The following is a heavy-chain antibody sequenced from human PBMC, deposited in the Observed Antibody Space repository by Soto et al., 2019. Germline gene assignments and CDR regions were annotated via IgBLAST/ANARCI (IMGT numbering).Heavy chain of an antibody. Sequence: GGSLRLSCAASGFTVSSNYMSWVRQAPGKGLEWVSVIYSRGSTYYADSVKGRFTISRDNSKNTLYLQMNSLRAEDTAVYYCASDLSGSSSSGLGATYYYGMDVWGKGTTVTVSS. V-gene: IGHV3-53*01. J-gene: IGHJ6*04. CDR1: GFTVSSNY. CDR2: IYSRGST. D-gene: IGHD6-19*01. CDR3: ASDLSGSSSSGLGATYYYGMDV.